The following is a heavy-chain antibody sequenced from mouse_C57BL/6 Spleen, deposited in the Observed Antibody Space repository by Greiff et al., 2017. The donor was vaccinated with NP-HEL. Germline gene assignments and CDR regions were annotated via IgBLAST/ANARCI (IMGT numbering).Heavy chain of an antibody. Sequence: ESGPGLVKPSQSLSLTCSVTGYSITSGYYWNWIRQFPGNKLEWMGYISYDGSNNYNPSLKNRISITRDTSKNQFFLKLNSVTTEDTATYYCARDPIYYYGSYWYFDVWGTGTTVTVAS. CDR3: ARDPIYYYGSYWYFDV. CDR1: GYSITSGYY. CDR2: ISYDGSN. J-gene: IGHJ1*03. V-gene: IGHV3-6*01. D-gene: IGHD1-1*01.